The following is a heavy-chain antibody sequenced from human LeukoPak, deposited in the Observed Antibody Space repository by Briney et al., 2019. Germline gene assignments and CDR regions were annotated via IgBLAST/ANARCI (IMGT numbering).Heavy chain of an antibody. CDR2: ISAYDGNT. CDR3: ARGMTDTYYYDSSGYPDLFDY. Sequence: ASVKVSCKASGYTFTSYGISWVRQAPGQGLEWMGWISAYDGNTNYAQKLQGRVTMTTDTSTSTAYMELRSLRSDDTAVYYCARGMTDTYYYDSSGYPDLFDYWGQGTLVTVSS. J-gene: IGHJ4*02. CDR1: GYTFTSYG. D-gene: IGHD3-22*01. V-gene: IGHV1-18*01.